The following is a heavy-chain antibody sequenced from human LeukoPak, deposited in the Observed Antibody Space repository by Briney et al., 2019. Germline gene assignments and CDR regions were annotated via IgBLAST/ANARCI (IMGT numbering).Heavy chain of an antibody. CDR3: ATYYGGNSVVEYFQH. D-gene: IGHD4-23*01. CDR2: LTDSGDAT. Sequence: QPGGSLSLSCAVSGLSVSHYAMSWVRQAPGTGLEWVGSLTDSGDATYYADSVEGRFTISRDNSKNTLYLQMNSLRAEDTAVYYCATYYGGNSVVEYFQHWGQGTLVTVSS. CDR1: GLSVSHYA. V-gene: IGHV3-23*01. J-gene: IGHJ1*01.